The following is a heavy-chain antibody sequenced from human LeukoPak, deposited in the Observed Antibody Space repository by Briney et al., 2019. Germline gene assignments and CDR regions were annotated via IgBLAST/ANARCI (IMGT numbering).Heavy chain of an antibody. D-gene: IGHD3-10*01. V-gene: IGHV3-9*01. CDR2: ISWNSGSI. J-gene: IGHJ4*02. CDR1: GFTFDDYA. CDR3: AKDKASFGELGSLVFDY. Sequence: GRSLRLSCAASGFTFDDYAMHWVRQAPGKGLEWVSGISWNSGSIGYADSVKGRFTISRDNAKNSLYLQMNSLRAEDTALYYCAKDKASFGELGSLVFDYWGQGTLVTVSS.